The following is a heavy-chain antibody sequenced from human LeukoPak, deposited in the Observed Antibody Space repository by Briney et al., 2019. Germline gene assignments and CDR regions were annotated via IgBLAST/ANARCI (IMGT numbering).Heavy chain of an antibody. D-gene: IGHD3-3*01. Sequence: SVKVSCKASGGTFSSYAISWVRQAPGQGLEWMGGIIPIFGTANYAQKFQGRVTITADESTSTAYMELSSLRSEDTAVYYCARALYDFWSGYFPRYYYYYYMDVWGKGTTATVSS. CDR1: GGTFSSYA. J-gene: IGHJ6*03. V-gene: IGHV1-69*01. CDR3: ARALYDFWSGYFPRYYYYYYMDV. CDR2: IIPIFGTA.